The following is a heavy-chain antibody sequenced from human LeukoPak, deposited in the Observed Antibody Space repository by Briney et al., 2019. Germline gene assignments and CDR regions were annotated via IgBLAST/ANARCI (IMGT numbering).Heavy chain of an antibody. V-gene: IGHV1-2*02. Sequence: ASVKVSCKTSGYIFTDYIHWVRQAPGQGLEWVGWIHPNSGGTKYAQSFQGRVTMTRDTSISTAYMELSRLRSDDTAVYYCARDPGSSYSSSWYDYYYMDVWGKGTTVTISS. J-gene: IGHJ6*03. CDR3: ARDPGSSYSSSWYDYYYMDV. D-gene: IGHD6-13*01. CDR1: GYIFTDY. CDR2: IHPNSGGT.